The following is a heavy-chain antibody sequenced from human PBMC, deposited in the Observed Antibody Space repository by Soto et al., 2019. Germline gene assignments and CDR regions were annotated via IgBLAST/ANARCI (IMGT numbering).Heavy chain of an antibody. D-gene: IGHD5-18*01. CDR1: GGSISSSGYY. CDR3: ARREYSYGSFDY. V-gene: IGHV4-39*01. CDR2: IYFSGST. J-gene: IGHJ4*02. Sequence: QLQLQESGPGLVKPSETLSLTCTVSGGSISSSGYYWGWIRQPPGKGLEWIASIYFSGSTYQNPSLTSRVTISVDTSNNEFSLKLSSVTAADTAMYYCARREYSYGSFDYWGQGTLVTVSS.